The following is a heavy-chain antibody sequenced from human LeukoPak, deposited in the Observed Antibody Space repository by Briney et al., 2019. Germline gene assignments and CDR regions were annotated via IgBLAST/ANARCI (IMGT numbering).Heavy chain of an antibody. CDR1: GDSVSSNSAA. J-gene: IGHJ4*02. Sequence: SQTLSLTCAISGDSVSSNSAAWNWIRQSPSRGLEWLGRTYYRSNWYNDYAVSVKSRMSISADTSKNQVSLQLNSVTAADTAVYYCARVLEGEYCSGGSCYSSTLFDYWGQGTLVTVSS. CDR2: TYYRSNWYN. V-gene: IGHV6-1*01. CDR3: ARVLEGEYCSGGSCYSSTLFDY. D-gene: IGHD2-15*01.